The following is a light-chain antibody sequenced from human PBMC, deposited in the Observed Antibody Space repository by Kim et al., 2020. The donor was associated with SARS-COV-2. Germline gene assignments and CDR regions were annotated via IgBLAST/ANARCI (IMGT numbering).Light chain of an antibody. J-gene: IGKJ1*01. CDR2: WAS. CDR1: QSVLYSSNNKNC. CDR3: QQCYTTPWT. Sequence: DIVMTQSPDSLAVSLGERATINCKSSQSVLYSSNNKNCLAWYQQKPGQPPELLIYWASTRKSGVPDRFSGSGSGTDFTLTISSLQAEDVAVYYCQQCYTTPWTFGQGTKVDIK. V-gene: IGKV4-1*01.